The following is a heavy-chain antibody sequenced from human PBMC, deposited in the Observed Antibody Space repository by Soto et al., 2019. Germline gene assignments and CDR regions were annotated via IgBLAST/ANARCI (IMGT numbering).Heavy chain of an antibody. J-gene: IGHJ4*02. CDR1: GFTFSSYA. D-gene: IGHD3-22*01. CDR2: ISYDGSNK. CDR3: ERGNYYASSGYYNPSGWDSFDY. V-gene: IGHV3-30-3*01. Sequence: PGGSLRLSCAASGFTFSSYAMHWVRQAPGKGLEWVAVISYDGSNKYYADSVKGRFTISRDNSKNTLYLQMNSLRAEDTAVYYSERGNYYASSGYYNPSGWDSFDYWGQGTLVTVSS.